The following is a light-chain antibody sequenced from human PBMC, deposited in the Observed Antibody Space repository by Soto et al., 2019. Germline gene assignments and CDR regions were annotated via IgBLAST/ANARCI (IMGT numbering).Light chain of an antibody. CDR1: SGHSSYI. V-gene: IGLV4-60*03. Sequence: QSVLTQSSSASASLGSSVKLTCTLSSGHSSYIITWHQQQPGKAPRYLMKLEGSGSYNKGSGVPDRFSGSSSGADRYLTISHLQSEDEADYYGETWDSNTWVFGGGTKLTVL. CDR3: ETWDSNTWV. CDR2: LEGSGSY. J-gene: IGLJ3*02.